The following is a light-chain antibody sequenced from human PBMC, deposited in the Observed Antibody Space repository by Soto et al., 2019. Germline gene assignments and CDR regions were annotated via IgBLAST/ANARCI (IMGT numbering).Light chain of an antibody. CDR1: QSVSSY. J-gene: IGKJ1*01. CDR2: EAS. CDR3: QQRSDWPWT. Sequence: EIVMTQSPATLSASPWERATLSFMASQSVSSYLAWYQQKPGQAPRLLMYEASNRATGIPARFSGGGSGTDFTLTISSLEPEDFAVYYCQQRSDWPWTFGQGTKVDIK. V-gene: IGKV3-11*01.